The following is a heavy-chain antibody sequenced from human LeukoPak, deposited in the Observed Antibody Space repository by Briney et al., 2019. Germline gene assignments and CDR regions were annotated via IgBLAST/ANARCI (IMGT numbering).Heavy chain of an antibody. CDR1: GFTFSSYS. CDR2: ISSSSSYI. CDR3: AKSIAARPNWFDP. Sequence: GGSLRLSCAASGFTFSSYSMNWVRQAPGKGLEWVSSISSSSSYIYYADSVKGRFTISRDNAKNTLYLQMNSLRAEDTAVYYCAKSIAARPNWFDPWGQGTLATVSS. J-gene: IGHJ5*02. V-gene: IGHV3-21*01. D-gene: IGHD6-6*01.